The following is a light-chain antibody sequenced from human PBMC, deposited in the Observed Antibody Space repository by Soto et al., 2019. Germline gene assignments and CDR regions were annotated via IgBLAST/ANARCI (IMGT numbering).Light chain of an antibody. Sequence: EIVMTQSPATLSVSPGERATLSCWASQSISSNLAWYQQKAGQAPRLLIYGASTRATGIPARFSGSGSGTDFTLTISSLEPEDFAVYYCQQRSNWPPITFGQGTRLEIK. V-gene: IGKV3-11*01. CDR1: QSISSN. J-gene: IGKJ5*01. CDR2: GAS. CDR3: QQRSNWPPIT.